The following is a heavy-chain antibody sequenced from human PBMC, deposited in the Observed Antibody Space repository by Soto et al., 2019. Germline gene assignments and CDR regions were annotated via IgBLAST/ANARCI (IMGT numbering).Heavy chain of an antibody. CDR3: ARPQTYNKSGESFYGVDV. Sequence: QLQLQESGPGLVKPSETLSLTCSVSGGSITSNANYWAWFRQPPGRGLEWIGSIYYDGSTYYNPSLKYRATISADTSKNQFSLKVSSVTAADTAVYYCARPQTYNKSGESFYGVDVWGQGTTVTVSS. CDR2: IYYDGST. J-gene: IGHJ6*02. V-gene: IGHV4-39*01. CDR1: GGSITSNANY. D-gene: IGHD1-20*01.